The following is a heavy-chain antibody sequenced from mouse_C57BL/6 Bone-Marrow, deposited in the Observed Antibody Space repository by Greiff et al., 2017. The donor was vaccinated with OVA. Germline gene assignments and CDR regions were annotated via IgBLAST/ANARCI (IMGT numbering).Heavy chain of an antibody. CDR2: INYDGSST. Sequence: EVQRVESEGGLVQPGSSMKLSCTASGFTFSDYYMAWVRQVPEKGLEWVANINYDGSSTYYLDSLKSRFIISRDNAKNILYLQMSSLKSEDTATYYCARANWDVLWYFDVWGTGTTVTVSS. J-gene: IGHJ1*03. V-gene: IGHV5-16*01. CDR3: ARANWDVLWYFDV. D-gene: IGHD4-1*01. CDR1: GFTFSDYY.